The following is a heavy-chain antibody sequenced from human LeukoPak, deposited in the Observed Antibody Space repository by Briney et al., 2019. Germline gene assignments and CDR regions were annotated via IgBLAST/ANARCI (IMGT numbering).Heavy chain of an antibody. V-gene: IGHV1-3*01. CDR3: ARAPLTTYPR. D-gene: IGHD2/OR15-2a*01. CDR1: GYDFTSYA. CDR2: INVVNGNT. J-gene: IGHJ4*02. Sequence: ASVKVSCKTSGYDFTSYAMHWVRQAPGQRLEWMGWINVVNGNTKLSQKFQERVIITSDTSASTTYMEMGSLRFDDTAMYYCARAPLTTYPRWGQGTLVTVS.